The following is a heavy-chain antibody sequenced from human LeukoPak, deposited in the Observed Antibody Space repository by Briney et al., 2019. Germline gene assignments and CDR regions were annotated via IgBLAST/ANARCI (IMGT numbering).Heavy chain of an antibody. D-gene: IGHD1-26*01. CDR3: ASPSGSYYLGAFDI. V-gene: IGHV4-39*01. CDR1: GGSISSSGYY. Sequence: SETLSLTCTVSGGSISSSGYYWGWIRQPPGKGLEYIGGIYYSGSTYYNPSLKSRVTISVDTSKNQFSLKLSSVTAADTAVYYCASPSGSYYLGAFDIWGQGTMVTVSS. CDR2: IYYSGST. J-gene: IGHJ3*02.